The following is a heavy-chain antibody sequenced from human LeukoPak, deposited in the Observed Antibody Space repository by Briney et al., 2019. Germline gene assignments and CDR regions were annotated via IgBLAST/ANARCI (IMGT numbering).Heavy chain of an antibody. J-gene: IGHJ5*02. Sequence: GESLKISCKGSGYGSTSYWIGWARQMPGKGLEWMGIVYPGDSDTRYSPSFQGQVTISADKSISTAYLQWSSLKASDTAMYYCAITGTLGENWFDPWGQGTMVTVSS. CDR2: VYPGDSDT. CDR3: AITGTLGENWFDP. V-gene: IGHV5-51*01. CDR1: GYGSTSYW. D-gene: IGHD1-20*01.